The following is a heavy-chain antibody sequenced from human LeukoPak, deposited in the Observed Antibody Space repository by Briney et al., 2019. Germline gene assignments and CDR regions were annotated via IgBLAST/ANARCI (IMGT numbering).Heavy chain of an antibody. D-gene: IGHD3-3*01. V-gene: IGHV3-7*01. CDR1: GFTFSSYW. Sequence: GGSLGLSCAASGFTFSSYWMAWVRQVPGKGLEWVANINLAGGATYYVDSVRGRFTVSRDNAKNSLFLEMNSLRAEDTAVYYCARARGDDFWSGYWRYYYYMDVWGKGTTVTVSS. J-gene: IGHJ6*03. CDR2: INLAGGAT. CDR3: ARARGDDFWSGYWRYYYYMDV.